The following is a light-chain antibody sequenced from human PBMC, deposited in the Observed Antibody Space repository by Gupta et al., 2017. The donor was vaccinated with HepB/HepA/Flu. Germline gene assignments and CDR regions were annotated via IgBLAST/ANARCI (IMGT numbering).Light chain of an antibody. V-gene: IGLV3-21*02. CDR3: QVWDDSSDYV. J-gene: IGLJ1*01. CDR2: DDS. Sequence: SFVLNQPSAVSVAPGQAAGTNCGGNNIGSKSVHWYQQKPGQAAVKVVYDDSDRPSEIPDRFSGSNSGNTATLIISRVEAGDEADYYCQVWDDSSDYVFGTGTKVTVL. CDR1: NIGSKS.